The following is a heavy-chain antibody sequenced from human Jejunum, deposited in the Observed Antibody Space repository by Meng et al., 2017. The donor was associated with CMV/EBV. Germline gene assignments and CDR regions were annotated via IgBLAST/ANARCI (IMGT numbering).Heavy chain of an antibody. V-gene: IGHV4-61*01. CDR1: GGSVSNGSYF. CDR2: IYYSGST. Sequence: LTCTVSGGSVSNGSYFWSWSRQPPGKGLEWIGYIYYSGSTSYNPSLKSRVTISIDTSKNQLSLKLSSVTAADTAVYYCARGWGWFDPWGQGTLVTVSS. D-gene: IGHD3-16*01. CDR3: ARGWGWFDP. J-gene: IGHJ5*02.